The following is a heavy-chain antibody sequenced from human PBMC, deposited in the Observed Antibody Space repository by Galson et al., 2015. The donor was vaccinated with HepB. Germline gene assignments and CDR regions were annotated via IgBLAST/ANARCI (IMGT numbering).Heavy chain of an antibody. CDR3: ARGQVNGDYYYYYYGMDV. Sequence: SVKVSCKASGGTFSSYAISWVRQAPGQGLEWMGRIIPILGIANYAQKFQGRVTITADKSTSTAYMELSSLRSEDTAVYYCARGQVNGDYYYYYYGMDVWGQGTTVTVSS. J-gene: IGHJ6*02. CDR2: IIPILGIA. D-gene: IGHD3-10*01. V-gene: IGHV1-69*04. CDR1: GGTFSSYA.